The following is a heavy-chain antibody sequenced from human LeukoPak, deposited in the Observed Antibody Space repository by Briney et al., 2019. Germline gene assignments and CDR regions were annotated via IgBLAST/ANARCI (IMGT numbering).Heavy chain of an antibody. J-gene: IGHJ4*02. CDR1: GDSFSGNNY. D-gene: IGHD4-23*01. CDR3: ARASTTVVTRVSYFDY. V-gene: IGHV4-4*02. CDR2: IYRSGAT. Sequence: SETLSLTCAVSGDSFSGNNYWTWVRQPPGKGLEWIGEIYRSGATNYNPSLKSRVTISVDRSKNQFSLKLSSVTAADTAVYYCARASTTVVTRVSYFDYWGQGTLVTVSS.